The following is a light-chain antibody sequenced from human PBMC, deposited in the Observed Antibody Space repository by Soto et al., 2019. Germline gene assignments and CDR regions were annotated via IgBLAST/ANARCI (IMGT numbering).Light chain of an antibody. CDR2: AAS. Sequence: DIQMTQSPSSLSASVGDRVTITFRASQSISSYLNWYQQKPGKAPKLLIYAASSLQSGVPSRFSGSVSGTDFTLTISSLQPEYFATYYCQQSYSTPRITFGQGTRLEIK. CDR1: QSISSY. J-gene: IGKJ5*01. CDR3: QQSYSTPRIT. V-gene: IGKV1-39*01.